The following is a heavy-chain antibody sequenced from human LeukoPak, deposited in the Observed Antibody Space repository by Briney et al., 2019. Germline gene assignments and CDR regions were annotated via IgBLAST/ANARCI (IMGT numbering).Heavy chain of an antibody. CDR3: ARIKWLPNYYFDY. D-gene: IGHD5-12*01. Sequence: SETLSLTCAVYGGSFSGYYWSWIRQPPGKELEWIGEINHSGSTNYNPSLKSRVTISVDTSKNQFSLKLSSVTAADTAVYYCARIKWLPNYYFDYWGQGTLVTVSS. V-gene: IGHV4-34*01. J-gene: IGHJ4*02. CDR1: GGSFSGYY. CDR2: INHSGST.